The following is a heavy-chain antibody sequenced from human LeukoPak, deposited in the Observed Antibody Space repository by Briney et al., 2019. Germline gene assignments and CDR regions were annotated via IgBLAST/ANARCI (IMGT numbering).Heavy chain of an antibody. V-gene: IGHV3-74*01. CDR2: LEHDGGIT. Sequence: PWGTLTLTCAGSRFAFRKYWMHGLREAPGKARVLFLLLEHDGGITAYLASLKGLFTISIDHTNYTLFLSMNRLRDENTAVYYCARTVYYDKDDDAFYRNFYSWGQGTLVTVSS. CDR1: RFAFRKYW. CDR3: ARTVYYDKDDDAFYRNFYS. J-gene: IGHJ4*02. D-gene: IGHD3-22*01.